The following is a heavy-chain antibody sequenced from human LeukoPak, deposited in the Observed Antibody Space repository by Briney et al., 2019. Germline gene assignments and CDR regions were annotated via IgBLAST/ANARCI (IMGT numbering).Heavy chain of an antibody. Sequence: SEILSLTCAVSGGPFSGYFWCWIRQSSGKGLEWIGEIHNSGTTNYNPSLNSRVTISEDTSKNQFYLNLSSVTAADTAVYYCARRYYYNLGSFPFDFWGQGTLVTVSS. J-gene: IGHJ4*02. CDR1: GGPFSGYF. V-gene: IGHV4-34*01. CDR2: IHNSGTT. D-gene: IGHD3-10*01. CDR3: ARRYYYNLGSFPFDF.